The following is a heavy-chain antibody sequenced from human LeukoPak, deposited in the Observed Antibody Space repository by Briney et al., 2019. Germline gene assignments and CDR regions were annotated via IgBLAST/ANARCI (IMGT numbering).Heavy chain of an antibody. Sequence: SETLSLTCTVSGGSISSSSYYWGWIRQPPGKGLEWIGSIYYSGSTYYNPSLKSRVTISVDTSKNQFSLKLSSVTAADTAVYYCAMVVVEQQLVNYFDYWGQGTLVTVSS. CDR2: IYYSGST. J-gene: IGHJ4*02. V-gene: IGHV4-39*01. CDR3: AMVVVEQQLVNYFDY. D-gene: IGHD6-13*01. CDR1: GGSISSSSYY.